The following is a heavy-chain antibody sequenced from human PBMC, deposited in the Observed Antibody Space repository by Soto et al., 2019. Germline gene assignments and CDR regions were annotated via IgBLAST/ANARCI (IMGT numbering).Heavy chain of an antibody. D-gene: IGHD3-3*01. CDR2: IYYSGST. CDR3: ARLAGLRFLEWLYYFDY. Sequence: QLQLQESGPGLVKPSETLSLTCTVSGGSISSSSYYWDWIRQPPGKGLEWIGSIYYSGSTYYNPSLKSRVTISVDTSKNQFSLKLSSVTAADTAVYYCARLAGLRFLEWLYYFDYWGQGTLVTVSS. CDR1: GGSISSSSYY. V-gene: IGHV4-39*01. J-gene: IGHJ4*02.